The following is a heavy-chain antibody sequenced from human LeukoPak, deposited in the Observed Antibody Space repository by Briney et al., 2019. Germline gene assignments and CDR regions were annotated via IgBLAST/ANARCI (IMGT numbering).Heavy chain of an antibody. V-gene: IGHV1-18*01. D-gene: IGHD4-17*01. CDR3: ARTTVTTSDDAFDI. CDR2: ISAYNGNT. J-gene: IGHJ3*02. Sequence: ASVKVSCKASGYTFTNYGISWVRQAPGQGLEWMGWISAYNGNTNYAQKLQGRVTMTTDTSTSTAYMELRSLRSDDTAVYYCARTTVTTSDDAFDIWGQGTMVTVSS. CDR1: GYTFTNYG.